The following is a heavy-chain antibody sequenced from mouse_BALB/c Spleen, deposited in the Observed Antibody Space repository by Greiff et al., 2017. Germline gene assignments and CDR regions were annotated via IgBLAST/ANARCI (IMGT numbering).Heavy chain of an antibody. CDR2: INPSNGRT. CDR3: ARGGVYYYGSTSFDV. J-gene: IGHJ1*01. CDR1: GYTFTSYW. V-gene: IGHV1S81*02. D-gene: IGHD1-1*01. Sequence: QVQLQQPGAELVKPGASVKLSCKASGYTFTSYWMHWVKQRPGQGLEWIGEINPSNGRTNYNEKFKSKATLTVDKSSSTAYMQLSSLTSEDSAVYYCARGGVYYYGSTSFDVWGAGTTVTVSS.